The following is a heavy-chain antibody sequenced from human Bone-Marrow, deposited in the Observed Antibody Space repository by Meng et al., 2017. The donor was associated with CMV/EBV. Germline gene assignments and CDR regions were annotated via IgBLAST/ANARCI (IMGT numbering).Heavy chain of an antibody. J-gene: IGHJ6*02. CDR1: YTFTTYQ. V-gene: IGHV1-18*01. CDR3: AREYDSSGNYGMDV. D-gene: IGHD3-22*01. CDR2: ISAYNGDT. Sequence: YTFTTYQRRTWVRQAPGQGLEWMGWISAYNGDTKYAKKFKGRVTMTTDTSTSTAYMELRGLESDDTTVYYCAREYDSSGNYGMDVWGQGTTVTVSS.